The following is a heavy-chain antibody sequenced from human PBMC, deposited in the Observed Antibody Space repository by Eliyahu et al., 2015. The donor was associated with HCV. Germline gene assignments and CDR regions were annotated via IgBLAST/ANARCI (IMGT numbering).Heavy chain of an antibody. V-gene: IGHV4-39*01. CDR1: XGSISSTTYY. J-gene: IGHJ3*02. CDR2: IYYSGST. Sequence: QLHLQESGPGLVKPSETLSLTCTVSXGSISSTTYYGGWXRQPPGKGLEWIGSIYYSGSTYYNPSLKSRVTISVDTSKNQFSLRLRSVTAADTAVYYCARRNWPYYDASGAFDIWGQGTMVTVSS. CDR3: ARRNWPYYDASGAFDI. D-gene: IGHD3-22*01.